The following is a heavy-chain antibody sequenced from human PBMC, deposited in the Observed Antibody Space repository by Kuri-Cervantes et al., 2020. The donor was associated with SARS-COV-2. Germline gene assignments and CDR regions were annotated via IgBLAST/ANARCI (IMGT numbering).Heavy chain of an antibody. V-gene: IGHV3-30*01. Sequence: GESLKISCAASGFTFSSYEMNWVRQAPGKGLEWVAVISYDGSNKYYADSVKGRFTISRDNSKNTLYLQMNSLRAEDTAVYYCARESGRITMIVVVTVPWFDPWGQGTLVTVSS. CDR3: ARESGRITMIVVVTVPWFDP. CDR1: GFTFSSYE. CDR2: ISYDGSNK. J-gene: IGHJ5*02. D-gene: IGHD3-22*01.